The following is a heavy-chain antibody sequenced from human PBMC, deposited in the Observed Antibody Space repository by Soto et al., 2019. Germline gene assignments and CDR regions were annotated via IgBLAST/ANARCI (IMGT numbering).Heavy chain of an antibody. CDR3: ATTSRTTLGYMDV. D-gene: IGHD2-15*01. J-gene: IGHJ6*03. Sequence: GESLKVSCKGSGYSFTSYWIGWVRQMPGKGLEWMGIIYPGDSDTRYSPSFQGQVTISADKSISTAYLQWSSLKASDTAMYYCATTSRTTLGYMDVWGKGTTVTVSS. V-gene: IGHV5-51*01. CDR1: GYSFTSYW. CDR2: IYPGDSDT.